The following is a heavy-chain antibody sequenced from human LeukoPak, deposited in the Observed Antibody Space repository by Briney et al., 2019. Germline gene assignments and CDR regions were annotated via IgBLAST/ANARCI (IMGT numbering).Heavy chain of an antibody. J-gene: IGHJ4*02. V-gene: IGHV3-74*01. CDR2: INGDGSTT. CDR1: GFTFSSYW. CDR3: ARPHTGFDS. Sequence: GGSLRLSCAASGFTFSSYWMHWVRQAPGKGLVWVSRINGDGSTTTYADSVKGRFTISRDNAKNTLYLQINSLRVEDTAVYYCARPHTGFDSWGQGTLVAVSS.